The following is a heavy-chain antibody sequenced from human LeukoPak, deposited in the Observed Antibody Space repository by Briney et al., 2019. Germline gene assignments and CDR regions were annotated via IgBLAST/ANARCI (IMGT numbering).Heavy chain of an antibody. Sequence: PSETLSLTCTVSGGSISSGDYYWSWIRQPPGKGLEWIGYIYYSGSTYYNPSPKSRVTISVDTSKNQFSLKLSSVTAADTAVYYCASPPYDFWSGYYFWFDPWGQGTLVTVSS. CDR3: ASPPYDFWSGYYFWFDP. J-gene: IGHJ5*02. CDR2: IYYSGST. CDR1: GGSISSGDYY. D-gene: IGHD3-3*01. V-gene: IGHV4-30-4*01.